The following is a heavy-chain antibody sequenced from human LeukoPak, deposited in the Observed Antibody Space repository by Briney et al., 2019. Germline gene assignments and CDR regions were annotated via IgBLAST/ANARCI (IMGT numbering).Heavy chain of an antibody. Sequence: PGGSLRLSCAASGFTVSSNYMTWVRQAPGKGLEYVSGISNNGGSTYPADSVKGRFTVSRDNSKNTLYLQMSSLRPEDTAVYFCVKDLSGTYSFDYWGQGTLVTVSS. CDR1: GFTVSSNY. D-gene: IGHD3-10*01. V-gene: IGHV3-64D*06. CDR3: VKDLSGTYSFDY. CDR2: ISNNGGST. J-gene: IGHJ4*02.